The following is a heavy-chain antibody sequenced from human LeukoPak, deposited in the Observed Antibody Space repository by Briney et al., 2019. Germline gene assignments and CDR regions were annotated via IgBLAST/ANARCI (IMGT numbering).Heavy chain of an antibody. D-gene: IGHD6-13*01. Sequence: GGSLRLSCAASGFTFSSYAMHWVRQAPGKGLEWVAVIWYDGSNKYYADSVKGRFTISRDNSKNTTHLQMNSLRAEDTAMYYCGRGTSGIAAAGYFDYWGQGTLVTVSS. CDR3: GRGTSGIAAAGYFDY. J-gene: IGHJ4*02. V-gene: IGHV3-33*01. CDR1: GFTFSSYA. CDR2: IWYDGSNK.